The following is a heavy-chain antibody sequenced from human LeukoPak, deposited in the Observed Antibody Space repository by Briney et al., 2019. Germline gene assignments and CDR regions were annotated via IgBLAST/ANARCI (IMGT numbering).Heavy chain of an antibody. J-gene: IGHJ4*02. D-gene: IGHD2-2*01. Sequence: SETLSLTCTVSGGSISSSSYYWGWIRQPPGKGLEWIGSIYYSGSTYYNPSLKSRVTISVDTSKNQFSLRLSSVTAADTAVYCCARVVVPAALDYWGQGTLVTVSS. CDR3: ARVVVPAALDY. V-gene: IGHV4-39*07. CDR1: GGSISSSSYY. CDR2: IYYSGST.